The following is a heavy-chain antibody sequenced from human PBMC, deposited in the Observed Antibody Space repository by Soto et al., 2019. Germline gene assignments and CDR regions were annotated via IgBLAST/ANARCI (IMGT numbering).Heavy chain of an antibody. D-gene: IGHD1-26*01. CDR2: ISWNSVTI. Sequence: EVQLVESGGGLAQPGWSRRLSCAASGFNFDDHAKHWVRQTPGKGLEWVSGISWNSVTINYADSIKGRFTISRDNAKRTLYLQMNNLRPADTAMYFCVRSSGSQPRAGWFDPWGQGTLVTVS. CDR3: VRSSGSQPRAGWFDP. CDR1: GFNFDDHA. V-gene: IGHV3-9*01. J-gene: IGHJ5*02.